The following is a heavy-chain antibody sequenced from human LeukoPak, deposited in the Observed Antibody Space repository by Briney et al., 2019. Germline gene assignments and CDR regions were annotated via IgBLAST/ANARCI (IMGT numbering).Heavy chain of an antibody. V-gene: IGHV3-23*01. Sequence: PGASLRLSCVVSGFTFSSYAMSWVRQAPGKGLEWVSAISGSGGSTYYADSVRSRFTISRDNSKNTLYLQMNSLRAGDTAVYYCAKGIYPRYFDYWGQGTLVTVSS. CDR3: AKGIYPRYFDY. J-gene: IGHJ4*02. CDR1: GFTFSSYA. CDR2: ISGSGGST. D-gene: IGHD2-2*02.